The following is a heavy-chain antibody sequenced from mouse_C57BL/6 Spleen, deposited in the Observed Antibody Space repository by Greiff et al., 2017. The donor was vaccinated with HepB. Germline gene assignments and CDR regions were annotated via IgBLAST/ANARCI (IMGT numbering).Heavy chain of an antibody. D-gene: IGHD2-2*01. J-gene: IGHJ4*01. CDR1: GYTFTDYY. CDR3: ARGGLPSMGN. CDR2: INPNNGGT. Sequence: EVQLQQSGPELVKPGASVKISCKASGYTFTDYYMNWVKQSHGKSLEWIGDINPNNGGTSYNQKFKGKATLTVDKSSSTAYMELRSLTSEDSAVYYCARGGLPSMGNWGQGTSVTVSS. V-gene: IGHV1-26*01.